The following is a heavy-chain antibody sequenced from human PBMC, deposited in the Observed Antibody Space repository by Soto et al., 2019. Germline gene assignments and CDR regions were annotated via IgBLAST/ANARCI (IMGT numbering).Heavy chain of an antibody. D-gene: IGHD3-9*01. Sequence: QVQLVQSGAEVKKPGSSVKVSCKASGGTFSSYAISWVRQAPGQGLEWMGGIIPIFGTANYAQKFQGRVTITADKSTSTAYMELSSLRSEDTAVYYCARERAAGLRYFDWFGGRGYYFDYWGQGTLVTVSS. CDR2: IIPIFGTA. J-gene: IGHJ4*02. CDR1: GGTFSSYA. V-gene: IGHV1-69*06. CDR3: ARERAAGLRYFDWFGGRGYYFDY.